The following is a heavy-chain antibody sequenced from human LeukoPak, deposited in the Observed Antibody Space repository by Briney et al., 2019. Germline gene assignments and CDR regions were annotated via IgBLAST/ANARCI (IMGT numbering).Heavy chain of an antibody. J-gene: IGHJ4*02. CDR3: ARSRSVAGYYFDY. V-gene: IGHV1-2*04. Sequence: ASVKVSWKASGYTFTGYYMHWVRQAPVQGLEWMGWINPNSGGTNYAQKFQGWVTMTRDTSISTAYMELSRLRSDDTAVYYCARSRSVAGYYFDYWGQGTLVTVSS. CDR1: GYTFTGYY. CDR2: INPNSGGT. D-gene: IGHD6-19*01.